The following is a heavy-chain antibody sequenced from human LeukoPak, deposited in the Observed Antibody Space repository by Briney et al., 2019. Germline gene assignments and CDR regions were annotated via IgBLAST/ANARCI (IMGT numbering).Heavy chain of an antibody. CDR1: GGSFSGYY. CDR2: INHSGST. D-gene: IGHD6-6*01. V-gene: IGHV4-34*01. Sequence: SEILSLTCAVYGGSFSGYYWSWIRQSPGKGLEWIGEINHSGSTNYNPSLKSRVTISVDTSKNQFSLKLSSVTAADTAVYYCARVGGSAARRFFDYWGQGTLVTVSS. CDR3: ARVGGSAARRFFDY. J-gene: IGHJ4*02.